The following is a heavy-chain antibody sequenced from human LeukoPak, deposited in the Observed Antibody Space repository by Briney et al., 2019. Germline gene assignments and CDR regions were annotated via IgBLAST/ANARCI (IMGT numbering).Heavy chain of an antibody. J-gene: IGHJ2*01. Sequence: ASVKVSCKASGYTFTGYCMHWVRQAPGQGLEWMGWINPNSGGTNYAQKFQGRVTMTRDTSISTAYMELSRLTSDDTAVYYCARDLGSIVATFDFFWYFDLWGRGTLLTVSS. CDR1: GYTFTGYC. V-gene: IGHV1-2*02. CDR2: INPNSGGT. D-gene: IGHD5-12*01. CDR3: ARDLGSIVATFDFFWYFDL.